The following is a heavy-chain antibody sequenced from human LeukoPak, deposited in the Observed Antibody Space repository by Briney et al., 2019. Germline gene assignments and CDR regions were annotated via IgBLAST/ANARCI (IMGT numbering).Heavy chain of an antibody. V-gene: IGHV3-7*01. Sequence: GGSLRLSCAASGFTFSSYWMSWVRQAPGKGLEWVANINQDGSEKYYVDSVKGRFTISRDNSKNTLYLQMNSLRAEDTAVYYCAKDASTPFDPWGQGTLVTVSS. CDR2: INQDGSEK. D-gene: IGHD5/OR15-5a*01. CDR3: AKDASTPFDP. CDR1: GFTFSSYW. J-gene: IGHJ5*02.